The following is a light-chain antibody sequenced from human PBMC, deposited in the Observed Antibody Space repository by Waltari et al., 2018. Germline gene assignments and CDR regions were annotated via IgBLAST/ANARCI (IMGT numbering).Light chain of an antibody. Sequence: QSALTQPASVSGSPGQSITISCTGTSSDVGGYNYVSWYHQHPGKAPKLRIFDVGNRPSGVSNRFSGSKSGNTASLTISGLQAEDEADYYCSSYTSSSTYVVFGGGTKLTVL. V-gene: IGLV2-14*03. CDR2: DVG. J-gene: IGLJ2*01. CDR1: SSDVGGYNY. CDR3: SSYTSSSTYVV.